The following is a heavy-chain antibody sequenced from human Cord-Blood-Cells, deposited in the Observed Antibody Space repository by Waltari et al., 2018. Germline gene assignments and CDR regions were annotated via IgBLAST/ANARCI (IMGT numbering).Heavy chain of an antibody. D-gene: IGHD6-19*01. Sequence: QVQLQQWGAGLLKPSETLSLTCAVYGGSFSGYSWSWIRQPPGKGLEWIGEINHSGSTNYNPSLKSRVTISVDTSKNQFSLKLSSVTAVDTAVYYCARGQGSSGWYDYWGQGTLVTVSS. CDR1: GGSFSGYS. V-gene: IGHV4-34*01. CDR3: ARGQGSSGWYDY. CDR2: INHSGST. J-gene: IGHJ4*02.